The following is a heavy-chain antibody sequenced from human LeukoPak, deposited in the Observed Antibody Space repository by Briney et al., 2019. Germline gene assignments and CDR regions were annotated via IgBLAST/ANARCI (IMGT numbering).Heavy chain of an antibody. D-gene: IGHD6-13*01. V-gene: IGHV3-33*06. Sequence: GGSLRLSCAASGFTFNSYGMHWVRQAPGKGLEWVAVTWYDGSNKYYADSVKGRFTISRDNSKNTLYLQMNSLRAEDTAVYYCAKGASSWLIDYWGQGTLVTVSS. CDR2: TWYDGSNK. CDR3: AKGASSWLIDY. CDR1: GFTFNSYG. J-gene: IGHJ4*02.